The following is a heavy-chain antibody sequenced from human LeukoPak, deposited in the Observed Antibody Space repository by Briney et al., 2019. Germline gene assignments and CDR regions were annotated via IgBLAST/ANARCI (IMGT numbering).Heavy chain of an antibody. Sequence: PGGFLRLSCAAPGFTFSSYAMTWVRQAPGKGLEWVSTITSSNAPTNYADSVKGRFTISRDNSRNTLYLQMNSLRAEDTAIYYCAKSCGGDCYYCDYWGQGTLVTVSS. CDR1: GFTFSSYA. CDR2: ITSSNAPT. J-gene: IGHJ4*02. CDR3: AKSCGGDCYYCDY. D-gene: IGHD2-21*02. V-gene: IGHV3-23*01.